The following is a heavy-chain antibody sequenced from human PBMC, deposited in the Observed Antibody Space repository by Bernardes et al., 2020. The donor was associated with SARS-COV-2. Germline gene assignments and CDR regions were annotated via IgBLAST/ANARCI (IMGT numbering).Heavy chain of an antibody. CDR2: IDWDDDK. Sequence: SGPTLVQPTQTLTLTCTFSGFSLSTSGMCVSWIRQPPGKALEWLALIDWDDDKYYSTSLKTRLTISKDTSNNQVVLTMTNMDPVDTATYYCARIRHDILTGYYIFDYWGQGTLVTVSS. J-gene: IGHJ4*02. V-gene: IGHV2-70*01. CDR1: GFSLSTSGMC. D-gene: IGHD3-9*01. CDR3: ARIRHDILTGYYIFDY.